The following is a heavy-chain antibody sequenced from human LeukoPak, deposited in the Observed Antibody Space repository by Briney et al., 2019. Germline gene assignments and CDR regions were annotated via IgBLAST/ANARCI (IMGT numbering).Heavy chain of an antibody. J-gene: IGHJ5*02. Sequence: PETLSLTCTVSGGSISSYYWSWIRQPAGKGLEGIGRIYTSGSTNYNPSLKSRVTMSVDTSKNQFFLKLSSVTAADTAVYYCARDSGTTGEVRFDPWGQGTLVTVSS. V-gene: IGHV4-4*07. CDR2: IYTSGST. CDR3: ARDSGTTGEVRFDP. CDR1: GGSISSYY. D-gene: IGHD3-10*01.